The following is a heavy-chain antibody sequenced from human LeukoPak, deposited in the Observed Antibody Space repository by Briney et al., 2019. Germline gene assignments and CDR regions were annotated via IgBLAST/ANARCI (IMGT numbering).Heavy chain of an antibody. CDR2: INHSGST. D-gene: IGHD6-13*01. J-gene: IGHJ6*03. V-gene: IGHV4-34*01. CDR1: GGSFSGYY. Sequence: SETLSLTCAVYGGSFSGYYWSWIRQPPGKGLEWIGEINHSGSTNYNPSLKSRVTISVDTSKNQFSLKLSSVTAVDTAVYYCAREYSSSWYVRRGGNMDVWGKGTTVTVSS. CDR3: AREYSSSWYVRRGGNMDV.